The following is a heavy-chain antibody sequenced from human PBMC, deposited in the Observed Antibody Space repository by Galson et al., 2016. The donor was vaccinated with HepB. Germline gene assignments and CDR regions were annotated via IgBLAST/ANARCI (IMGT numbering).Heavy chain of an antibody. CDR3: AIAPYCLSTSCSPFGVL. V-gene: IGHV1-69*13. CDR2: IIPIFGTP. CDR1: GGTFTDYA. D-gene: IGHD2-2*01. J-gene: IGHJ4*02. Sequence: SVKVSCKASGGTFTDYAINWVRQAPGQGLEWMGGIIPIFGTPDYAQKFQGRVTITADESTSTAYMEVNSLRSEDTAIYYCAIAPYCLSTSCSPFGVLWGQGALVTVSS.